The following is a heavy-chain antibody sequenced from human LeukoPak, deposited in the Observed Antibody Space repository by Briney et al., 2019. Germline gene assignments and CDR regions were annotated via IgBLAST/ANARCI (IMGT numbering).Heavy chain of an antibody. CDR3: ARLKFYDSTGYSPGYYMDV. J-gene: IGHJ6*03. CDR2: IYGSGIT. Sequence: SGTLSLTCTVSGGSIISNYWSWIRQSAGTGLEWIGRIYGSGITDYNPSLKSRVTMSLDTSRKQFSLRLTSVTAADTAVYYCARLKFYDSTGYSPGYYMDVWGKGTTVSVFS. D-gene: IGHD3-22*01. V-gene: IGHV4-4*07. CDR1: GGSIISNY.